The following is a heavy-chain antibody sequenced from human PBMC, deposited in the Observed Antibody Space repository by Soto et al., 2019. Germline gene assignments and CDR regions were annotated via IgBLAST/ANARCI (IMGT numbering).Heavy chain of an antibody. CDR1: GLTFISYA. Sequence: GGSLRLAGAASGLTFISYAMIWVRQSPGKGLDCVSAISGSGGSTYYADSVKGRFTISRDNSKNTLYLQMNSLRAEDTAVYYCAKDNTGLLWFGELLSIYYYYGMDVWGQGTTVTVSS. CDR2: ISGSGGST. J-gene: IGHJ6*02. CDR3: AKDNTGLLWFGELLSIYYYYGMDV. D-gene: IGHD3-10*01. V-gene: IGHV3-23*01.